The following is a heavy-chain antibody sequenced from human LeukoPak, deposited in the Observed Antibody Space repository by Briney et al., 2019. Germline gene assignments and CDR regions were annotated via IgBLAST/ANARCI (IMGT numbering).Heavy chain of an antibody. D-gene: IGHD6-19*01. CDR2: ITSTSSYI. J-gene: IGHJ4*02. CDR3: ARYVGPNIAVAGSDY. Sequence: GGSLRLSCSASGFTFSTYDMNWVRQALGKGLEWVSSITSTSSYIYYADSVKGRFTMSRDNVNNLLFLQMDSLRAEDTAVYYCARYVGPNIAVAGSDYWGQGTLVTVSS. V-gene: IGHV3-21*01. CDR1: GFTFSTYD.